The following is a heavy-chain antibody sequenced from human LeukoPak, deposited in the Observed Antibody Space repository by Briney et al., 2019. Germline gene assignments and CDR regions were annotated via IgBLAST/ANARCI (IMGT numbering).Heavy chain of an antibody. CDR3: AKHYMGSSYNRAVDY. Sequence: SETLSLTCTVSGGSISSSLYHWGWIRQSPGKNLEWLGSIYYTGTTYYNPSLKSRVTISVDTSKNQFSLKLSSVTAADTAVYYCAKHYMGSSYNRAVDYWGQGTLVTVSS. J-gene: IGHJ4*02. CDR2: IYYTGTT. CDR1: GGSISSSLYH. D-gene: IGHD3-10*01. V-gene: IGHV4-39*01.